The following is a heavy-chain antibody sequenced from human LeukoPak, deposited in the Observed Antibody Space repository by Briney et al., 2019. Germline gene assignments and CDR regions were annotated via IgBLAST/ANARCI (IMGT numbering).Heavy chain of an antibody. V-gene: IGHV3-53*01. CDR2: IYSGGST. CDR1: GFTVSSNY. CDR3: ARETVEAVAGS. J-gene: IGHJ5*02. Sequence: PGGSLRLSCAASGFTVSSNYMSWVRQAPGKGLEWVSVIYSGGSTYYAASVKGRFTISRDNSKNTLYLQMNSLRAEDTAVYYCARETVEAVAGSWGQGTLVTVSS. D-gene: IGHD6-19*01.